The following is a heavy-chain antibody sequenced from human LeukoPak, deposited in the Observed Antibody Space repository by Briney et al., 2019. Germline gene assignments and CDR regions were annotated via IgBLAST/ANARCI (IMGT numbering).Heavy chain of an antibody. Sequence: GGSLRLSCAASGFTFSSYSMNWVRQAPGKGPEWVSSISSSSSYIYYADSVKGRFTISRDNAKNSLYLQMNSLRAEDTAVYYCARDPMSYYFDYWGQGTLVTVSS. CDR1: GFTFSSYS. D-gene: IGHD3-22*01. J-gene: IGHJ4*02. CDR2: ISSSSSYI. CDR3: ARDPMSYYFDY. V-gene: IGHV3-21*01.